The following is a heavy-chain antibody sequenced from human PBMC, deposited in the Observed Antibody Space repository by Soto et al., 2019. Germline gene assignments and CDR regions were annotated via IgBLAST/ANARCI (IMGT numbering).Heavy chain of an antibody. CDR2: INPNSGGT. Sequence: QVQLVQSGAEVKKPGASVKVSCKASGYTFTGYYMHWVRQAPGQGLEWMGWINPNSGGTNYAQKFHGRVTMTRDTSISTASMERSSLRSEDTAVYYCARDGEAVLPQRYWGQGTLVTVSS. V-gene: IGHV1-2*02. CDR1: GYTFTGYY. D-gene: IGHD2-15*01. CDR3: ARDGEAVLPQRY. J-gene: IGHJ4*02.